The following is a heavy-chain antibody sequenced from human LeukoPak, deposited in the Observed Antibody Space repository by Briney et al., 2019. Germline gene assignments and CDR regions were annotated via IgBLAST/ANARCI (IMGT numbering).Heavy chain of an antibody. CDR2: ISNSGSII. Sequence: GGSLRLSCAASGFTFSDYYMNWIRQAPGKGLEWVSYISNSGSIIYYADSVKGRFTISRDNAKNSLYLQMNSLRAEDTAVYYCASAYCGGDCYLNYYYYCMETIYYMDVWGKGTTVTISS. CDR1: GFTFSDYY. D-gene: IGHD2-21*02. J-gene: IGHJ6*03. CDR3: ASAYCGGDCYLNYYYYCMETIYYMDV. V-gene: IGHV3-11*04.